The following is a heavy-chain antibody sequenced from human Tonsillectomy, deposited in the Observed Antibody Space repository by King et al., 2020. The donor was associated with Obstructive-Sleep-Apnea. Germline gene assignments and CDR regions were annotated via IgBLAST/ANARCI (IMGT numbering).Heavy chain of an antibody. Sequence: LVPSGAALQPPGASVKVSCPVSGYPLPELPMHWVRQPPGKGLEWLGGSAAEESEPVYAQEFQARVTMTEDSSTDTAYLELSRLRSEATAVYYCATVDGATTGEYCQHGGPGTLVTVSS. CDR1: GYPLPELP. J-gene: IGHJ1*01. CDR3: ATVDGATTGEYCQH. V-gene: IGHV1-24*01. D-gene: IGHD1-26*01. CDR2: SAAEESEP.